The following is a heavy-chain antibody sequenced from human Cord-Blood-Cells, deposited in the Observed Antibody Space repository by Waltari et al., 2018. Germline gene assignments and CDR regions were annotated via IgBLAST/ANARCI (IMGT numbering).Heavy chain of an antibody. J-gene: IGHJ2*01. V-gene: IGHV3-23*01. Sequence: EVQLLESGGGLVQPGGSLRLSCAASGFTFSSYAMSWVRQAPGKGLEWVSAISGSGGSTYDADSVKVRFTISRDNTKNTLYLQMNSLRAEDTAVYYCAKTGGYNWGMSSWYFDLWGRGTLVTVSS. CDR3: AKTGGYNWGMSSWYFDL. CDR2: ISGSGGST. CDR1: GFTFSSYA. D-gene: IGHD7-27*01.